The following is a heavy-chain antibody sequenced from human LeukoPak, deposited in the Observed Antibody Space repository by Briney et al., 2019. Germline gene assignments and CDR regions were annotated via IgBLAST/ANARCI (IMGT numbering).Heavy chain of an antibody. J-gene: IGHJ4*02. CDR2: ISYDGSNK. CDR1: GFTFSSYG. Sequence: GGSLRLSCAASGFTFSSYGMHWVRQAPGKGLEWVAVISYDGSNKYYPDSVKGRFTISRDNSKNTLYLQMNSLRAEDTAVYYCAREAMTGGNHLKTFDFWGQGTLVTVSS. D-gene: IGHD1-14*01. CDR3: AREAMTGGNHLKTFDF. V-gene: IGHV3-30*03.